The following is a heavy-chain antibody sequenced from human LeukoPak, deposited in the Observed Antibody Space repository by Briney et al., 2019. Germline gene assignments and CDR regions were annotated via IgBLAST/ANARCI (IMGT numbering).Heavy chain of an antibody. J-gene: IGHJ4*02. CDR2: FDPEDGET. Sequence: EASVKVSCKVSGYTLTELSMHWVRQAPGKGLEWMGGFDPEDGETIYAQEFQGRVTMTEDTSTDTAYMELSSLRSEDTAVYYCATRAVAAAGADYWGQGTLVTVSS. CDR1: GYTLTELS. D-gene: IGHD6-13*01. V-gene: IGHV1-24*01. CDR3: ATRAVAAAGADY.